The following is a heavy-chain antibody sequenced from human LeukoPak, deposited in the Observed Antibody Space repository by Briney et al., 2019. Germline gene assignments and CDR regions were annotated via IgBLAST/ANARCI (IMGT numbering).Heavy chain of an antibody. D-gene: IGHD3-10*01. CDR1: GFTFSSYA. J-gene: IGHJ4*02. CDR2: ISYDGSNK. CDR3: AIRGSAMVRNY. Sequence: GGSLRLSCAASGFTFSSYAMDWVRQAPGKGLEWVAVISYDGSNKYYADPVKGRFTISKDNANNSLYLQMNSLRAEDMALYYWAIRGSAMVRNYWGQGTLVTVSS. V-gene: IGHV3-30*04.